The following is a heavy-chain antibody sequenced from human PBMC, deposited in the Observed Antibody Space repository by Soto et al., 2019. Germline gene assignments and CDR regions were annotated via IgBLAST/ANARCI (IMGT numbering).Heavy chain of an antibody. J-gene: IGHJ6*02. CDR3: ATRGYSYGYSLYYYYYGMDV. D-gene: IGHD5-18*01. V-gene: IGHV1-69*01. CDR2: IIPIFGTA. Sequence: QVQLVQSGAEVKKPGSSVKVSCKASGGTFSSYAISWVRQAPGQGLEWMGGIIPIFGTANYAQKFQGRVKITADESTSTAYMELSSLRSEDTAVYYCATRGYSYGYSLYYYYYGMDVWGQGTTVTVSS. CDR1: GGTFSSYA.